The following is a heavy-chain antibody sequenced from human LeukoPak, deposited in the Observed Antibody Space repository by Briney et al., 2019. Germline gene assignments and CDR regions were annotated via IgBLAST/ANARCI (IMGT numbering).Heavy chain of an antibody. CDR2: IYSGGDT. J-gene: IGHJ4*02. CDR1: GFSVSTNY. V-gene: IGHV3-53*01. CDR3: AREAYNWNYFARPLDY. Sequence: GGSLRLSCAASGFSVSTNYMSWVRQAPGKGLEWVSIIYSGGDTFYADSVKGRFTISRDNSKNTLHLQMNSLRAEDTAVYYCAREAYNWNYFARPLDYWGQGTLVTVSS. D-gene: IGHD1-7*01.